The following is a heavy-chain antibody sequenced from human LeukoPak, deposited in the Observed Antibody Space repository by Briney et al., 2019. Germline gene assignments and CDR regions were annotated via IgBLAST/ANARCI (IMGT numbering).Heavy chain of an antibody. CDR3: ARGARTIFGVLIMEGGFDY. CDR2: TNPNSGNT. V-gene: IGHV1-8*03. J-gene: IGHJ4*02. Sequence: ASVKVSCKASGYTFTSYDINWVRQATGQGLEWMGWTNPNSGNTGYAQKFQGRVTITRNTSISTAYMELSSLRSEDTAVYYCARGARTIFGVLIMEGGFDYWGQGTLVTVSS. D-gene: IGHD3-3*01. CDR1: GYTFTSYD.